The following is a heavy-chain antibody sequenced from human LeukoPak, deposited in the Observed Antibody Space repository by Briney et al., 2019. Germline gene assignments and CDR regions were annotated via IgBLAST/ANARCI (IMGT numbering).Heavy chain of an antibody. D-gene: IGHD6-13*01. J-gene: IGHJ5*02. CDR1: GLSFTNYA. Sequence: GGSLRLSCEASGLSFTNYAMMWVRQAPGKGLQWISTLTGYGGAYYADSGEGRFIISRDISKNTMFLQMYSLRAEVTAVYYCAKGAAAGKVDWFDPWGQGTLVTVSS. V-gene: IGHV3-23*01. CDR2: LTGYGGA. CDR3: AKGAAAGKVDWFDP.